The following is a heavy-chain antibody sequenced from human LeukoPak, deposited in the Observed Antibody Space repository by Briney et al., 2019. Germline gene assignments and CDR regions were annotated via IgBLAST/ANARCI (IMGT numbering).Heavy chain of an antibody. D-gene: IGHD3-22*01. Sequence: PGGSLRLSCAASGFTFSSYGMHWVRQAPGKGLEWVAFIRYDGSNKYYADSVKGRFTISRDNSKNTLYLQMNSLRAEDTAVYYCAKDSISAMTYYYDSSGIGPDYWGQGTLVTVSS. J-gene: IGHJ4*02. V-gene: IGHV3-30*02. CDR3: AKDSISAMTYYYDSSGIGPDY. CDR1: GFTFSSYG. CDR2: IRYDGSNK.